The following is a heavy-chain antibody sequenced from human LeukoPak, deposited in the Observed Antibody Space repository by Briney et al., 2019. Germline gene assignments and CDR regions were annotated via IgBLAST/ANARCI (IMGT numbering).Heavy chain of an antibody. V-gene: IGHV3-53*01. CDR3: ARGIAVTTALGY. J-gene: IGHJ4*02. D-gene: IGHD4-17*01. CDR1: AFTVSSNY. CDR2: IYGGGST. Sequence: PGGSLRLSCVAAAFTVSSNYMSWVRQAAGKGLEWVSVIYGGGSTYYADSVEGRFTISRDNSKNTLFLQMNSLRAEDTAVYYCARGIAVTTALGYWGQGTLVTVSS.